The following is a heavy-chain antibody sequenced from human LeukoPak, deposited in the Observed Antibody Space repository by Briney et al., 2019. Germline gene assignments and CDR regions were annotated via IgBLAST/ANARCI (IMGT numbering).Heavy chain of an antibody. CDR3: ARSLRDAFDI. Sequence: SGGSLRLSCAASGFTFSSYTMNWVRQAPGKGLEWVSSLSGTGRYIYYADLMKGRFTISRDNAKNSLYLQMNSLRAEDTAVYYCARSLRDAFDIWGQGTMVTVSS. CDR1: GFTFSSYT. J-gene: IGHJ3*02. V-gene: IGHV3-21*06. CDR2: LSGTGRYI.